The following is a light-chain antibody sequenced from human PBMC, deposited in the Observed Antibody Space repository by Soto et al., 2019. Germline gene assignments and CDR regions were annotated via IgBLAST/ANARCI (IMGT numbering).Light chain of an antibody. Sequence: DIQMTQSPSSLSAAVGDRVIITCRASQSMFNYVNWYQKKPGKAPKLLIYAASNLQSGVPSRFSGRGFGTDFTLTINNLQPEDFATYYCQQSYSIPFAFGPGTQVDI. CDR2: AAS. V-gene: IGKV1-39*01. J-gene: IGKJ3*01. CDR3: QQSYSIPFA. CDR1: QSMFNY.